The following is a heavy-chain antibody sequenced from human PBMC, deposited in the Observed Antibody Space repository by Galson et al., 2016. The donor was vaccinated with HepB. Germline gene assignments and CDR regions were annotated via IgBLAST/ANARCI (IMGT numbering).Heavy chain of an antibody. V-gene: IGHV3-48*02. CDR3: ARDYYRSGSYSFDY. Sequence: SLRLSCAASGFSFSTYNMNWVRQAPGKGLEWLSYIGSSGSPIYYADSVKGRFTVSRDNAKNSLYLHMNGLRDEDTAVYYCARDYYRSGSYSFDYWGQGILVTVSS. D-gene: IGHD3-10*01. J-gene: IGHJ4*02. CDR2: IGSSGSPI. CDR1: GFSFSTYN.